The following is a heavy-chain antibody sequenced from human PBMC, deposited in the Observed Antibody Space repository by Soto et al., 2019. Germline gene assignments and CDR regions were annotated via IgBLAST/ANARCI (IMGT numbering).Heavy chain of an antibody. J-gene: IGHJ4*02. Sequence: VGSLRLSCAASGFTFSSYAMHWVRQAPGKGLDWVAVISSDGNNQYYADSVKGRFTISRDNSKNTLYLQMNSLRAEDTAVYYCARDRARYCGTTSCYIPDYWGQGTLVTVSS. V-gene: IGHV3-30-3*01. CDR1: GFTFSSYA. CDR2: ISSDGNNQ. CDR3: ARDRARYCGTTSCYIPDY. D-gene: IGHD2-2*02.